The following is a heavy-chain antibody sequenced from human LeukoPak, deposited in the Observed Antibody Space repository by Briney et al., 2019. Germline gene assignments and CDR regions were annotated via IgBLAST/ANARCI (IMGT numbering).Heavy chain of an antibody. CDR3: AKDLRYCSSTSCYRPYYFDY. CDR1: GFTFSSYA. V-gene: IGHV3-23*01. J-gene: IGHJ4*02. CDR2: ISSSGGST. D-gene: IGHD2-2*02. Sequence: GGSLRLSCAASGFTFSSYAMSWVRQAPGKGLEWVSAISSSGGSTYYADSVKGRFTISRDNSKNTLYLQMNSLRAEDTAVYYCAKDLRYCSSTSCYRPYYFDYWGQGTLVTVSS.